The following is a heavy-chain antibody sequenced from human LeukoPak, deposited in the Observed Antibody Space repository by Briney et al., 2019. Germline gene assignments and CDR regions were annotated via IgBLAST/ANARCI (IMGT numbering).Heavy chain of an antibody. CDR2: ISSSSNYI. CDR3: ARDPTHRYCSGGSCYTHYGMDV. V-gene: IGHV3-21*01. CDR1: GFTFSSYT. Sequence: GGSLRLSCAASGFTFSSYTMNWVRQAPGKGLEWVSSISSSSNYIYYADSVKGRLTISRDNAKNSLYLQMNSLRAEDTAVYYCARDPTHRYCSGGSCYTHYGMDVWGQGTTVTVSS. D-gene: IGHD2-15*01. J-gene: IGHJ6*02.